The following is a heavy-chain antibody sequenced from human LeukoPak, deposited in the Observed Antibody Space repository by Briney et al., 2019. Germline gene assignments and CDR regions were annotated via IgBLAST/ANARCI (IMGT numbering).Heavy chain of an antibody. Sequence: GSLRLSCAASGFTFSDYYMTWIRQAPGKGLEWVSYISSSSSYTNYADSVKGRFTISRDNAKNSLYLQMNSLRAEDTAVYYCARLVPAASYYFDYWGQGTLVTVSS. J-gene: IGHJ4*02. V-gene: IGHV3-11*03. CDR2: ISSSSSYT. D-gene: IGHD2-2*01. CDR3: ARLVPAASYYFDY. CDR1: GFTFSDYY.